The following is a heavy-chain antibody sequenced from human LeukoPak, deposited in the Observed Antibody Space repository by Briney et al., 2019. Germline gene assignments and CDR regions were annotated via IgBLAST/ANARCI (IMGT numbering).Heavy chain of an antibody. CDR2: IYYSGST. CDR1: GGSISSSSYY. Sequence: SETLSLTCTVSGGSISSSSYYWGWIRQPPGKGLEWIGCIYYSGSTYYNPSLKSRVTISVDTSKNQFSLKLSSVTAADTAVYYCARHYCSSTSCYIDYWGQGTLVTVSS. V-gene: IGHV4-39*01. D-gene: IGHD2-2*02. CDR3: ARHYCSSTSCYIDY. J-gene: IGHJ4*02.